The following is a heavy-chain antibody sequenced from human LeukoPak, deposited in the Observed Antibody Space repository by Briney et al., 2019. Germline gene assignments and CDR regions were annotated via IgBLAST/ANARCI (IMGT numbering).Heavy chain of an antibody. V-gene: IGHV3-23*01. D-gene: IGHD3-9*01. CDR1: GFTFTTYA. J-gene: IGHJ4*02. CDR2: ISGVGGGT. Sequence: GGSLRLSCAASGFTFTTYAMGWVRQSPGKGLEWVSSISGVGGGTYYAEFVKGRFTISSDNSKNTLYLQMNSLRAEDTAVYYCAKFYDILTGYFDHWGQGTLVTVSS. CDR3: AKFYDILTGYFDH.